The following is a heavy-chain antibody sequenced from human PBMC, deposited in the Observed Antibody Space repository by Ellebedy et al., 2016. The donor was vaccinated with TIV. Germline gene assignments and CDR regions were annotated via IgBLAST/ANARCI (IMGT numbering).Heavy chain of an antibody. Sequence: GESLKISCAVSGFTFTNYDMHWVHQAPGKGLEWVAIISYDGSSKYYADSVRGRFTISRDNSKNTLFLQVNSLRAEDTAVYYCAKDRDYLDSSGYFYLDYWGQGTLVTVSS. CDR1: GFTFTNYD. J-gene: IGHJ4*02. D-gene: IGHD3-22*01. CDR2: ISYDGSSK. V-gene: IGHV3-30*18. CDR3: AKDRDYLDSSGYFYLDY.